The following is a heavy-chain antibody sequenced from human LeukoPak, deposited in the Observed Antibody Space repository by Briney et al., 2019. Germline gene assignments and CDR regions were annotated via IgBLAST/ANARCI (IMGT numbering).Heavy chain of an antibody. CDR1: GDSVSTNGVA. J-gene: IGHJ3*02. Sequence: SQTLSLTCGISGDSVSTNGVAWTWIRQSPSRGLEWLGRTYYRSKWYNDYAVSVKSRITINPDTSRNQFPLQLNSVTPEDTAVYYCARGRSSAFDTWGQGTVVTVSS. V-gene: IGHV6-1*01. CDR2: TYYRSKWYN. CDR3: ARGRSSAFDT.